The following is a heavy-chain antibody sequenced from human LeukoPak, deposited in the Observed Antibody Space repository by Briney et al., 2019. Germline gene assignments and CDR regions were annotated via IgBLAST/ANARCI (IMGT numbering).Heavy chain of an antibody. CDR2: INAGDGNT. J-gene: IGHJ4*02. CDR3: ALGAYDY. CDR1: GYTFIGYA. Sequence: ASVKVSCKASGYTFIGYAIHWVRQAPGQRLEWMGWINAGDGNTRYSQHFQGRLTVTRDTSASTAYMELSSLRSEDTAVYYCALGAYDYWGQGTLVTVSS. D-gene: IGHD1-26*01. V-gene: IGHV1-3*01.